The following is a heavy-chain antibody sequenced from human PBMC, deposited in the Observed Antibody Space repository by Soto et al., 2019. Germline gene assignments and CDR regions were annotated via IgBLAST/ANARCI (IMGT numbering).Heavy chain of an antibody. CDR2: IIPVFGTT. J-gene: IGHJ4*02. Sequence: QVHVVQSGAEVKKPGSSVKVTCKAFGGTFNSFGSNWVRQAPGQGLEWMGGIIPVFGTTKYAQKFRDRVTLGAEGSTITSYMELSSLTSDGTAVYYCAIEVWGRGGYYLDSWGQGTLVTVSS. CDR1: GGTFNSFG. D-gene: IGHD7-27*01. CDR3: AIEVWGRGGYYLDS. V-gene: IGHV1-69*01.